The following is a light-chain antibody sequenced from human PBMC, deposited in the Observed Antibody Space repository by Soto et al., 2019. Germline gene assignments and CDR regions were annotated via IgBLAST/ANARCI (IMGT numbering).Light chain of an antibody. Sequence: IVMTQSPATLSASPGERATLSCRASQSVSSDLAWYQQKPGQAPRLLIYCASTRATGVPARLSGSGSGTDFTLTVSSLQYEDVAVYYCQQFYDWRWTFGQGTKVEIK. CDR2: CAS. CDR1: QSVSSD. J-gene: IGKJ1*01. V-gene: IGKV3-15*01. CDR3: QQFYDWRWT.